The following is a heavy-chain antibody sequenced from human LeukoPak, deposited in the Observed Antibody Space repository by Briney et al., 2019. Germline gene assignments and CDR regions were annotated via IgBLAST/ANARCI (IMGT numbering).Heavy chain of an antibody. CDR3: ARHVKAARPRFDP. Sequence: SETLSLTCTVSGGSISSYYWSWIRQPPGKGLEWIGYIYYSGGTNYNPSLKSRVTISVDTSKNQFSLKLSSVTAADTAVYYCARHVKAARPRFDPWGQGTLVTVSS. V-gene: IGHV4-59*08. CDR2: IYYSGGT. CDR1: GGSISSYY. J-gene: IGHJ5*02. D-gene: IGHD6-6*01.